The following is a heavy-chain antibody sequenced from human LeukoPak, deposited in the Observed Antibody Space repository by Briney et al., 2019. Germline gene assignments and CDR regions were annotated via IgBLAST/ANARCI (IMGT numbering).Heavy chain of an antibody. D-gene: IGHD1-26*01. V-gene: IGHV4-59*12. CDR3: ASASSYSGYYYYYMDV. Sequence: SETLSLTCTVSGGSISSYYWSWIRQPPGKGLEWIGYIYYSGSTNYNPSLKSRVTISVDKSKNQFSLKLSSVTATDTPVYYCASASSYSGYYYYYMDVWGKGTRVTVSS. CDR1: GGSISSYY. CDR2: IYYSGST. J-gene: IGHJ6*03.